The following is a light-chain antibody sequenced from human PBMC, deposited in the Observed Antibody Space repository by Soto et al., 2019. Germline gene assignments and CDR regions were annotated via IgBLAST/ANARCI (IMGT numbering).Light chain of an antibody. CDR3: RQRSGWPGLS. CDR2: DAV. CDR1: QSISSY. Sequence: DIQMTQYPSSLSASVGDTFTITCRASQSISSYLNWYQQKPGKTPKHLIYDAVCLQGGSPSRFSAYGSGTDFTLTISSLEPAEVAVYYCRQRSGWPGLSFGEGTRLEI. J-gene: IGKJ5*01. V-gene: IGKV1-39*01.